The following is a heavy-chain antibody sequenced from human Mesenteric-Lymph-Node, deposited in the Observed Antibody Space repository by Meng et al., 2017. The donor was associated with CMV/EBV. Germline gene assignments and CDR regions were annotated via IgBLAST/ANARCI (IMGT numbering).Heavy chain of an antibody. Sequence: GGSLRLSCVASGFTFEDYGMSWVRQVPGKGLEWVSGINWNGDGTGYIDSVKGRFTISRDNAKNSLYLQMNSLRTEDSALYYCARGYSRGFDPWGQGTLVTVSS. CDR1: GFTFEDYG. CDR2: INWNGDGT. J-gene: IGHJ5*02. D-gene: IGHD3-22*01. V-gene: IGHV3-20*04. CDR3: ARGYSRGFDP.